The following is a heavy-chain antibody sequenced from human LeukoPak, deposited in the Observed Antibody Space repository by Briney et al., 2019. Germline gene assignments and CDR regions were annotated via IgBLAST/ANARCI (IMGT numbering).Heavy chain of an antibody. V-gene: IGHV4-39*01. CDR2: IYYSGST. CDR1: GGSISSSSYY. CDR3: ASIMYSSSWWNWFDP. J-gene: IGHJ5*02. D-gene: IGHD6-13*01. Sequence: SETLSLTCTVSGGSISSSSYYWGWIRQPPGKGLEWIGSIYYSGSTYYNPSLKSRVTISVDMSKNQFSLKLSSVTAADTAVYYCASIMYSSSWWNWFDPWGQGTLVTVSS.